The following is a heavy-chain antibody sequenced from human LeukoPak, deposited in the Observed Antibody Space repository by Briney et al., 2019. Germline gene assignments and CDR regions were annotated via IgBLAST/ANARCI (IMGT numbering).Heavy chain of an antibody. D-gene: IGHD2-15*01. CDR1: GFPFSSYG. CDR2: ITGSTRTT. CDR3: ARARCSGGSCYGKGRFDP. Sequence: GGTLRLSCAASGFPFSSYGMSWVRQAPGEGLEWVSGITGSTRTTYYADSVKGRFTISRDNSKNTLYLQMNSLRAEDTAVYYCARARCSGGSCYGKGRFDPWGQGTLVTVSS. V-gene: IGHV3-23*01. J-gene: IGHJ5*02.